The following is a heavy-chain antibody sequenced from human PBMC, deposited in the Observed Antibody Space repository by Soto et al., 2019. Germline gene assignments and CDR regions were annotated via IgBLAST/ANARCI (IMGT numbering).Heavy chain of an antibody. V-gene: IGHV3-30*03. CDR3: ARDSGWPILNFDS. CDR1: DFDFSSYG. D-gene: IGHD3-10*01. CDR2: SSYDGRET. Sequence: GGSLRLSCAASDFDFSSYGIHWVRQAPGKGLEWVAASSYDGRETFYADSAKGRFTVSKEMSKNTAFLQMNALRHEDTAVYFCARDSGWPILNFDSWGQGTPVTVSS. J-gene: IGHJ4*02.